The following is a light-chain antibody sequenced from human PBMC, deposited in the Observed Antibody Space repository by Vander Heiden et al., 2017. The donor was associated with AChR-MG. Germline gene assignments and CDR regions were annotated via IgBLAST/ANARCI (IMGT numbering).Light chain of an antibody. J-gene: IGKJ2*01. Sequence: EKVMTQSPATLSVSPGERATLFCRASQSVYRDLAWYQQKPGQAPRLLIYGASTRATVIKARFSGSRHRTEFTLTISSLQSDDFAIYYCQQLYGGPPAYTFGQGTKLEIK. CDR1: QSVYRD. CDR2: GAS. V-gene: IGKV3-15*01. CDR3: QQLYGGPPAYT.